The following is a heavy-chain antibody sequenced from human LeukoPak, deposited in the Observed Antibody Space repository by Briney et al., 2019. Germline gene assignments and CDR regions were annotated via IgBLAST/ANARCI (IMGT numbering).Heavy chain of an antibody. V-gene: IGHV1-2*02. CDR3: ARGEYYDFWSDPPGYFDY. CDR1: GYTFTGYY. D-gene: IGHD3-3*01. J-gene: IGHJ4*02. Sequence: ASVTVSCKASGYTFTGYYMHWVRQAPGQGLEWMGWVNPNSGGTNYAQKFQGRVTMTRDTSISTAYMELSRLRSDDTAVYYCARGEYYDFWSDPPGYFDYWGQGTLVTVSS. CDR2: VNPNSGGT.